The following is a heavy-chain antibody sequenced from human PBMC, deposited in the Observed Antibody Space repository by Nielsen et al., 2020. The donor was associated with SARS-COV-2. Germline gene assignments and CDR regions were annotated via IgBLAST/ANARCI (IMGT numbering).Heavy chain of an antibody. CDR3: ARKRGGALAGSFDY. CDR1: GGSIRSYF. Sequence: GSLRLSCTVSGGSIRSYFWSWIRQPAGKGLEWIGRIFTSGSTNYNPSLKSRVTMSVDTSKNQFSLKLSSVTAADTAVYYCARKRGGALAGSFDYWGQGTLVTVSS. J-gene: IGHJ4*02. CDR2: IFTSGST. D-gene: IGHD2-21*01. V-gene: IGHV4-4*07.